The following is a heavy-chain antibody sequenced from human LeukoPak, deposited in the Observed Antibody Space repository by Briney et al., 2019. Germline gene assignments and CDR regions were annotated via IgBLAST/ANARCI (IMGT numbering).Heavy chain of an antibody. V-gene: IGHV3-21*01. D-gene: IGHD3-9*01. J-gene: IGHJ4*02. Sequence: TGGSLRLSCAASGFTFSSYSMNWVRQAPGKGLEWVSSISSSSSYIYYADSVKGRFTISRDNAKNSLYLQMNSLRAEDTAVYCCARGSASFDWLFLFDYWGQGTLVTVSS. CDR1: GFTFSSYS. CDR3: ARGSASFDWLFLFDY. CDR2: ISSSSSYI.